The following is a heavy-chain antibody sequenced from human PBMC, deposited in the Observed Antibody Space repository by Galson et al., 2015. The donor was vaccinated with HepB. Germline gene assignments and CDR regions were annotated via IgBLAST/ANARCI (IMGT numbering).Heavy chain of an antibody. D-gene: IGHD1-26*01. J-gene: IGHJ3*02. CDR3: ARLRQIVGATGGRAFDI. CDR1: GYSFTSYW. CDR2: IDPSDSYT. Sequence: QSGAEVKKPGESLRISCKGSGYSFTSYWISWVRQMPGKGLEWMGRIDPSDSYTNYSPSFQGHVTISADKSISTAYLQWSSLKASDTAMYYCARLRQIVGATGGRAFDIWGQGTMVTVSS. V-gene: IGHV5-10-1*01.